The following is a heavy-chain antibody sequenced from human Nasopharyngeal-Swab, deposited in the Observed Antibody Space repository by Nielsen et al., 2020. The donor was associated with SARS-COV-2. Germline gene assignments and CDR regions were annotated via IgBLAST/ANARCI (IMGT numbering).Heavy chain of an antibody. D-gene: IGHD2-2*01. CDR1: GFTFSSYW. Sequence: ETLSLTCAASGFTFSSYWMSWVRQVPGKGLEWVAHIKQSGSGQYYVDSVKGRFTISRDNAKNSLSLQMNSLRAEDTAVYCCARYCSTTSCPRGFDYWGQGTLVTVSS. CDR3: ARYCSTTSCPRGFDY. V-gene: IGHV3-7*01. CDR2: IKQSGSGQ. J-gene: IGHJ4*02.